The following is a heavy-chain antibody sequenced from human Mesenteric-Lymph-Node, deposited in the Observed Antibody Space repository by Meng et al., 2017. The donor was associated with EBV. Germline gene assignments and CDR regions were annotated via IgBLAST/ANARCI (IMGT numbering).Heavy chain of an antibody. D-gene: IGHD3-16*01. CDR1: GYTFTNYG. Sequence: RGQSGAGVKKPGASVKVPCKASGYTFTNYGIIWVRQAPGKGLEWMGWISAYNGNTNYAQKLQGRVTMTTDTSRSTAYMELRSLRSDDTALYYCARDLGMITFGGASDYWGQGTLVTVSS. CDR3: ARDLGMITFGGASDY. J-gene: IGHJ4*02. V-gene: IGHV1-18*01. CDR2: ISAYNGNT.